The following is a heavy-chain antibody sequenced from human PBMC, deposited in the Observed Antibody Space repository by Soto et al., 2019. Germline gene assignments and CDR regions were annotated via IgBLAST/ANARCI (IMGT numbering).Heavy chain of an antibody. Sequence: QVQLQESGPGLVKPEQTLSLTCTVSGASLNSDDNYWSWIRQHPGKGLEWIGYISYIGHTYYTPSLSIRLTMSIDKSKNQFSLQLTSLTHADTDLYYFGIIRRVFGELAYVFDSWGQGTLVTASS. CDR1: GASLNSDDNY. CDR3: GIIRRVFGELAYVFDS. D-gene: IGHD3-10*01. V-gene: IGHV4-31*03. J-gene: IGHJ4*02. CDR2: ISYIGHT.